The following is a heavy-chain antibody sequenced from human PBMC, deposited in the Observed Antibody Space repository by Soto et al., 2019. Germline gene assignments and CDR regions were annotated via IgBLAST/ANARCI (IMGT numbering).Heavy chain of an antibody. D-gene: IGHD3-10*01. J-gene: IGHJ6*02. CDR3: ARDSTRLLWFGGTPNYGMDV. V-gene: IGHV1-3*01. CDR2: INAGDGNT. CDR1: GYTFTGYA. Sequence: GASVKVSCKASGYTFTGYAMHWVRQAPGQRLEWMGWINAGDGNTKYSQKFQGRVTITRDTSASTAYMELSSLRSEDTAVYYFARDSTRLLWFGGTPNYGMDVWGQGTTVTV.